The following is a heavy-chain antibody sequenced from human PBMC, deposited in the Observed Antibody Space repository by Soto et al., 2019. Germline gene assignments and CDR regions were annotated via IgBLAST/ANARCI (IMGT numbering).Heavy chain of an antibody. Sequence: QVQLVESGGGVVQPGRSLRLSCAASGFTFSSYGMHWVRQAPGKGLEWVAVIWYDGSNKYYADSVKGRFTISRDNSKNTLYLQMNSLRAEDTAVYYCARETFIGYYDPNENAFDIWGQGTMVTVSS. J-gene: IGHJ3*02. V-gene: IGHV3-33*01. D-gene: IGHD3-22*01. CDR2: IWYDGSNK. CDR3: ARETFIGYYDPNENAFDI. CDR1: GFTFSSYG.